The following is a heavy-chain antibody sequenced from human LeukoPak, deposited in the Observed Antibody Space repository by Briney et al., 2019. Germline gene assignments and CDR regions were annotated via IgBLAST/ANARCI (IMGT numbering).Heavy chain of an antibody. CDR3: ARSGARYYDSSALDY. CDR1: GFTFSSYA. D-gene: IGHD3-22*01. CDR2: ISYDGSNK. V-gene: IGHV3-30-3*01. Sequence: GGSLRLSCAASGFTFSSYAMHWVRQAPGKWLEWVAVISYDGSNKYYADSVKGRFTISRDNSKNTLYLQMNSLRAEDTAVYYCARSGARYYDSSALDYWGQGTLVTVSS. J-gene: IGHJ4*02.